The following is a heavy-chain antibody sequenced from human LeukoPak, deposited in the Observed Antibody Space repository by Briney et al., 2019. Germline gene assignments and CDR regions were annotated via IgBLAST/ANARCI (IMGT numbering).Heavy chain of an antibody. D-gene: IGHD2-2*01. CDR2: ISSNGGST. CDR3: VKGYCSSTSCYAFDY. J-gene: IGHJ4*02. Sequence: PGGSLRLSCSASGFIFSSYAMHWVRQALGKGLEYVSGISSNGGSTYYADSVKGRFTISRDNSKNTLYLQMSSLRGEDTAVYYCVKGYCSSTSCYAFDYWDQGTLVTVSS. V-gene: IGHV3-64D*09. CDR1: GFIFSSYA.